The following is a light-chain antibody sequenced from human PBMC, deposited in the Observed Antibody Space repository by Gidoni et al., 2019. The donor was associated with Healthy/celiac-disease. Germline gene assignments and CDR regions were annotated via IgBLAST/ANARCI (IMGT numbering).Light chain of an antibody. Sequence: IQLTQPPSSLTASVGDSVTITSRASQTISSYFKWYQQKPGKAPKLLIYAASSLQRGVPSRFSSGGSGTKFTLTISSLQPEDFAAYYCRQSYNTPRTFGQGTKVEIK. J-gene: IGKJ1*01. CDR3: RQSYNTPRT. V-gene: IGKV1-39*01. CDR2: AAS. CDR1: QTISSY.